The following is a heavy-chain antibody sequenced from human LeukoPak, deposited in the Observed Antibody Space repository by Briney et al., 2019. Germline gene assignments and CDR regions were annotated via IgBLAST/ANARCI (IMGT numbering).Heavy chain of an antibody. J-gene: IGHJ4*02. Sequence: PGGSLRFSCAASRVTFISYGMSWVRQAPAKGLEWVSTISGSGGSTYYADSLKGRFTISRDNSKNTLYLQMNSLRAEDTAVYYCAKDSIMGAISARYFDYWGQGTLVTVSS. D-gene: IGHD1-26*01. CDR2: ISGSGGST. CDR3: AKDSIMGAISARYFDY. CDR1: RVTFISYG. V-gene: IGHV3-23*01.